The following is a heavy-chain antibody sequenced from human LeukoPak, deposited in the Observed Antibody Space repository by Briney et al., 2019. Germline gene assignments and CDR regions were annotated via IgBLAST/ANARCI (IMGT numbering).Heavy chain of an antibody. Sequence: GSSVKVSCKASGGTFSSYAISWVRQAPGQGLEWMGRIIPILGIANYAQKFQGRVTITADKSTSTAYMELSSLRSEDTAVYYCAREKPYIVVVVAAHFDYWGQGTLVTVSS. CDR1: GGTFSSYA. J-gene: IGHJ4*02. V-gene: IGHV1-69*04. CDR3: AREKPYIVVVVAAHFDY. D-gene: IGHD2-15*01. CDR2: IIPILGIA.